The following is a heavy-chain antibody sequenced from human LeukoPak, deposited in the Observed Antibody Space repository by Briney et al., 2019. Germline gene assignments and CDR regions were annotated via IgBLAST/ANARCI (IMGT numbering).Heavy chain of an antibody. CDR1: GFTFSSYG. CDR2: ISGSGGST. J-gene: IGHJ5*02. Sequence: TGGSLRLSCAASGFTFSSYGMSWVRQAPGKGLEWVSAISGSGGSTYYADSVKGRFTISRDNSKNTLYLQMNSLRAEDTAVYYCAKVEVAMVRGVRYWFDPWGQGTLVTVSS. D-gene: IGHD3-10*01. V-gene: IGHV3-23*01. CDR3: AKVEVAMVRGVRYWFDP.